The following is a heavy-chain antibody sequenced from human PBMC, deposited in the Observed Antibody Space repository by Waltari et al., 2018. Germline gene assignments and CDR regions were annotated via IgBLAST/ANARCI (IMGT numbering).Heavy chain of an antibody. V-gene: IGHV4-34*01. D-gene: IGHD3-10*01. CDR2: INHSGST. Sequence: QVQLQQWGAGLLKPSETLSLTCAVYGGSFSGYYWSWIRQPPGKGLEWIGEINHSGSTNDNPALKRRVTISVDTSKNQFSLKLSSVTAADTAVYYCARGEYYYYGSGSPLWDWGQGTLVTVSS. J-gene: IGHJ4*02. CDR3: ARGEYYYYGSGSPLWD. CDR1: GGSFSGYY.